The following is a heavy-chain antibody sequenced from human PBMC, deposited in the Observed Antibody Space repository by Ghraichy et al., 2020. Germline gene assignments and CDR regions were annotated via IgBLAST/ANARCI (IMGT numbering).Heavy chain of an antibody. CDR3: ARIRVVGAIGRSAFDI. CDR1: GFSLSTSGMC. V-gene: IGHV2-70*01. CDR2: IDWDDDK. J-gene: IGHJ3*02. D-gene: IGHD1-26*01. Sequence: SGPTLVKPTQTLTLTCTFSGFSLSTSGMCVSWIRQPPGKALEWLALIDWDDDKYYSTSLKTRLTISKDTSKNQVVLTMTNMDPVDTATYYCARIRVVGAIGRSAFDIWGQGTMVTVSS.